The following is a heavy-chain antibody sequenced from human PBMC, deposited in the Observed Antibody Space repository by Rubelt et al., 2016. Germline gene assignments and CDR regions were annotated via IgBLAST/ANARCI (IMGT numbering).Heavy chain of an antibody. CDR1: GFTFSSYG. Sequence: QVQLVESGGGVVQPGGSLGLSCAASGFTFSSYGMHWVRQAPGKGLEWVAFIRYDGSNKYYADSVKGRFTISRDNSKNTLYLQMNSLRAEDTAVYYCAKGGNVVVTARLYYFDYWGQGTLVTVSS. CDR2: IRYDGSNK. J-gene: IGHJ4*02. D-gene: IGHD2-21*02. CDR3: AKGGNVVVTARLYYFDY. V-gene: IGHV3-30*02.